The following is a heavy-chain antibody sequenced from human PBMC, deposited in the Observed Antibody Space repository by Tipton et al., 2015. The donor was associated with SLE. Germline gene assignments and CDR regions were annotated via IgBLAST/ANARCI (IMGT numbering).Heavy chain of an antibody. J-gene: IGHJ5*02. Sequence: TLSLTCTVTGGSISSSSYYWGWIRQPPGKGLEWIGSVYYSGTTYYNPSLKSRVTMSIDTSKNQFSLKLSSVTAADTAVYYCASTGLFNGFDPWGQGTQVTVSS. CDR1: GGSISSSSYY. V-gene: IGHV4-39*07. CDR2: VYYSGTT. D-gene: IGHD1-14*01. CDR3: ASTGLFNGFDP.